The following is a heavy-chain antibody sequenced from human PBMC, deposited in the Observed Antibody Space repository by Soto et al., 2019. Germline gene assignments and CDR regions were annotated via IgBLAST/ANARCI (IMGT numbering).Heavy chain of an antibody. J-gene: IGHJ4*02. CDR2: TYWDDAK. Sequence: SGPTLVNPTQTLTLTCTFSGFSLSVSGQGVGWIRQPPGKALEWLALTYWDDAKRYSPSLRSRLTITTDTYRKEVVMTMTNTDPADTATYYWAHFSGSFSFFFDYWGQGMLVAASS. V-gene: IGHV2-5*02. CDR1: GFSLSVSGQG. D-gene: IGHD1-26*01. CDR3: AHFSGSFSFFFDY.